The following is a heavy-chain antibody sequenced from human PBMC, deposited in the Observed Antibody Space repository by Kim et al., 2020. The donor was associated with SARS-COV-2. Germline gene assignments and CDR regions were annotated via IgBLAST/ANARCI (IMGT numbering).Heavy chain of an antibody. CDR1: GGSISSYY. Sequence: SETLSLTCTVSGGSISSYYWSWIRQPPGKGLEWIGYIYYSGSTNYNPSLKSRVTISVDTSKNQFSLKLSSVTAADTAVYYCARSPVAGTLIDYWGQGTLVTVSS. V-gene: IGHV4-59*01. CDR2: IYYSGST. CDR3: ARSPVAGTLIDY. J-gene: IGHJ4*02. D-gene: IGHD6-19*01.